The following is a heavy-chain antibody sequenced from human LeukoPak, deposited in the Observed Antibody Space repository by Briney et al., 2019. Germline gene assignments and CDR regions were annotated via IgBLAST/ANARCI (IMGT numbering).Heavy chain of an antibody. CDR3: ARRIAVRWAAFDI. CDR2: INHSGST. D-gene: IGHD6-19*01. J-gene: IGHJ3*02. CDR1: GGSFSGYY. Sequence: SETLPLTCAVYGGSFSGYYWSWIRQPPGKGLEWIGEINHSGSTNYNPSLKSRVTISVDTSKNQFSLKLSSVTAADTAVYYCARRIAVRWAAFDIWGQGTMVTVSS. V-gene: IGHV4-34*01.